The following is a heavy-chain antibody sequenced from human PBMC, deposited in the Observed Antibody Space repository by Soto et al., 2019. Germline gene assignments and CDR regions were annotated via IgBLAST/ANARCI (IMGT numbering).Heavy chain of an antibody. J-gene: IGHJ6*02. CDR1: GFTFRSYR. CDR2: INTSSSFI. Sequence: GGSLRLSCAGSGFTFRSYRLNWVLQAPGRGLERVASINTSSSFIQYVDSLRGRVIICIDNAKNSLDLRMGSLRVNDTAIYYCAKENTNVINRSSTSSGFHGMDVWSPGITVTV. CDR3: AKENTNVINRSSTSSGFHGMDV. V-gene: IGHV3-21*01. D-gene: IGHD6-13*01.